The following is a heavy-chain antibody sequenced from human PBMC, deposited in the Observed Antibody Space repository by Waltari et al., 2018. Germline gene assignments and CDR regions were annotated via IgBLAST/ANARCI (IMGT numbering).Heavy chain of an antibody. J-gene: IGHJ4*02. CDR1: GFIFSSYA. V-gene: IGHV3-23*01. CDR3: AKDGHSSSWYDIDY. D-gene: IGHD6-13*01. Sequence: EVQLLESGGGLVQPGGSLRLSCEASGFIFSSYAMNWVRQAAGKGLVWIAAISISGSHTFYAASVTGRFTISRDNSKNMLYLQANSLSIEDSAVYYCAKDGHSSSWYDIDYWGQGTLVTVSS. CDR2: ISISGSHT.